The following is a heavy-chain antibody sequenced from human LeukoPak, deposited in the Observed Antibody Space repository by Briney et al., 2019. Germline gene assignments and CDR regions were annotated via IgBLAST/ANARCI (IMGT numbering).Heavy chain of an antibody. J-gene: IGHJ4*02. CDR3: ARHRECYLVPAWDY. V-gene: IGHV4-38-2*01. CDR1: GYSISSGYY. CDR2: IYHSGST. D-gene: IGHD2-2*01. Sequence: SETLSLTCAVSGYSISSGYYWGWIRQPPGKGLGWIGSIYHSGSTYSTQSLKGRVTLSVDTSTKQFSLSLSSVTAADAAVYYCARHRECYLVPAWDYWGQGTLVTVSS.